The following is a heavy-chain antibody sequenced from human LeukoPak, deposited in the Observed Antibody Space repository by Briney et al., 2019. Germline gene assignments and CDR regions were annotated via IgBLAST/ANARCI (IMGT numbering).Heavy chain of an antibody. CDR2: IYYSGST. J-gene: IGHJ3*02. CDR1: GGSISSYY. Sequence: PSETLSLTCTVSGGSISSYYWSWIRQPPGKGLEWIGYIYYSGSTNYNPSLKSRVTISVDTSKNQFSLKLSSVTAADTAVYYCARDGLQSIRPYAFDIWGQGTMVTVSS. V-gene: IGHV4-59*01. CDR3: ARDGLQSIRPYAFDI. D-gene: IGHD4-11*01.